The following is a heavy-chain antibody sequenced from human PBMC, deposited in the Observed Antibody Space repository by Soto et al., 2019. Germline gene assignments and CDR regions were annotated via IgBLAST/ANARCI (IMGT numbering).Heavy chain of an antibody. CDR3: ASRDGAFDI. Sequence: SATLSLTCTVSGGSISSYYWSWIRQPPGKGLEWIGYIYYSGSTNYNPSLKSRVTISVDTSKNQFSLKLSSVTAADTAVYYCASRDGAFDIWGQGTMVTVSS. CDR2: IYYSGST. CDR1: GGSISSYY. J-gene: IGHJ3*02. V-gene: IGHV4-59*08.